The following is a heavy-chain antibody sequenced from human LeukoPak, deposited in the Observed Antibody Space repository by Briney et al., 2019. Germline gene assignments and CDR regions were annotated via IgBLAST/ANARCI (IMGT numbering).Heavy chain of an antibody. D-gene: IGHD2-2*01. CDR1: GFTLSNYD. V-gene: IGHV3-21*01. CDR2: ISTSSRYI. Sequence: GGSLTHSCAASGFTLSNYDMNWVRQAPGKGLEWVSSISTSSRYIYYKDSVRGRFTISRDDAKNSLYLEMNSLRAEDTAVYYCARADCSSSTCYLRRSWFDPWGRGTLVPVSS. CDR3: ARADCSSSTCYLRRSWFDP. J-gene: IGHJ5*02.